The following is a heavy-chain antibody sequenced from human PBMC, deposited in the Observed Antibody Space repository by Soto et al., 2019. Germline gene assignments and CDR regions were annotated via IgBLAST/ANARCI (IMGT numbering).Heavy chain of an antibody. CDR2: INPNSGRT. CDR3: GREIGGTTAALDYYFFYMGV. Sequence: QVQLVQSGAEVKKPGASVKVSCKASGYAFSQFYIHWMRQAPGQELEWMGWINPNSGRTKFAQNCQCWVTMTRDTSIKTVDMELSGLRSDATAVYYCGREIGGTTAALDYYFFYMGVWGKGSTVTVSS. D-gene: IGHD4-17*01. V-gene: IGHV1-2*04. CDR1: GYAFSQFY. J-gene: IGHJ6*03.